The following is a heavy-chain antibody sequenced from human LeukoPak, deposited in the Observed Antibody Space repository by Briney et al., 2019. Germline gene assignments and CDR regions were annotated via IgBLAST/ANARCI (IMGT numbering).Heavy chain of an antibody. V-gene: IGHV4-59*12. CDR3: ARFVFSRSDQYYYDSSGYLNWFDP. Sequence: SETLSLTCSVSGGSLSKYYWSWIRQPPGKGLEWIGYIYYSGSTNYNPSLKSRVTISVDTSKNQFSLKLSSVTAADTAVYYCARFVFSRSDQYYYDSSGYLNWFDPWGQGTLVTVSS. J-gene: IGHJ5*02. CDR2: IYYSGST. D-gene: IGHD3-22*01. CDR1: GGSLSKYY.